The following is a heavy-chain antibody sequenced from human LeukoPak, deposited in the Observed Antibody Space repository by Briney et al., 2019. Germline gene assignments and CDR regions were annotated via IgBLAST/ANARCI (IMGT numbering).Heavy chain of an antibody. J-gene: IGHJ4*02. V-gene: IGHV3-11*01. Sequence: GGSLRLSCAASGFTFSDYYMSWIRQAPGKGLEWVSYISSSGSTIYYADSAKGRFTIPRDNAKNPLYLQMNSLRAEDTAVYYCARDCSSCLSFDYWGQGTLVTVSS. CDR1: GFTFSDYY. D-gene: IGHD6-13*01. CDR2: ISSSGSTI. CDR3: ARDCSSCLSFDY.